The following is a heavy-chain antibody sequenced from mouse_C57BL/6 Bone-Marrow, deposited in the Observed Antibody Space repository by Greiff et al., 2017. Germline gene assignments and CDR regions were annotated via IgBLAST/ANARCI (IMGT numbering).Heavy chain of an antibody. CDR1: GYTFTDYY. V-gene: IGHV1-76*01. Sequence: QVQLQQSGAELVRPGASVKLSCKASGYTFTDYYINWVKQRPGQGLEWIARIYPGRGNTYYNEKFKGKATLTAEKSSSTAYMKLISLTSDDSAVYFCARGYYGSPYFDYWGQGTTVTVSS. CDR3: ARGYYGSPYFDY. CDR2: IYPGRGNT. J-gene: IGHJ2*01. D-gene: IGHD1-1*01.